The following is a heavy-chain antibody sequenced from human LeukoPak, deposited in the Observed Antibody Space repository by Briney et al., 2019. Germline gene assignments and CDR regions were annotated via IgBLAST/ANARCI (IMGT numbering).Heavy chain of an antibody. CDR2: ISWDGGST. V-gene: IGHV3-43*01. Sequence: GGSLRLSCAASDFKFDDYTMHWVRQAPGKGLEWVSLISWDGGSTYYADSVKGRFTISRDNAKNSLYLQMDSLTAEDTAFYHCARDFFPQIPAGNLHWFDPWGQGTLVTVSS. CDR3: ARDFFPQIPAGNLHWFDP. CDR1: DFKFDDYT. J-gene: IGHJ5*02. D-gene: IGHD2-2*01.